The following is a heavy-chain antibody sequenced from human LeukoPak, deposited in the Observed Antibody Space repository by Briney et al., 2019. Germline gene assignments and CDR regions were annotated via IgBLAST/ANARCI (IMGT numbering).Heavy chain of an antibody. Sequence: GGSLRLSCAVSGFTFSSYSMNWVRQAPGKGLEWVSSISSSSNYIYYADSVRGRFTISRDNAKYSLSLQMNSLRAEDTAVYYCARDRLLEDRDYHYYYYMDVWGIGTTVTVSS. CDR2: ISSSSNYI. J-gene: IGHJ6*03. CDR3: ARDRLLEDRDYHYYYYMDV. D-gene: IGHD1-1*01. CDR1: GFTFSSYS. V-gene: IGHV3-21*01.